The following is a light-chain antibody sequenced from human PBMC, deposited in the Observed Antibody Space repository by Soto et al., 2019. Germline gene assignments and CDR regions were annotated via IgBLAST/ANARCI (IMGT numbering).Light chain of an antibody. CDR3: QVWDSSSDHWV. CDR2: YDS. Sequence: VLTQPPSVTVAPGKTARITCGGNNIGSKSVHWYQQKPGQAPVLVIYYDSDRPSGIPERFSGSNSGNTATLTISRVEAGDEADYYCQVWDSSSDHWVFGGGTKLTVL. J-gene: IGLJ3*02. CDR1: NIGSKS. V-gene: IGLV3-21*04.